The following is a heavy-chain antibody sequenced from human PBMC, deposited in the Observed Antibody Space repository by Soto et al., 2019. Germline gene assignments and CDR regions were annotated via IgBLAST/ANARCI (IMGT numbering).Heavy chain of an antibody. V-gene: IGHV3-23*01. CDR1: GFSFSSFA. Sequence: GGSLRLSCGASGFSFSSFAMSWVRQAPGKGLEWVSAIAGIGLNTYYADSVRGRFTISRENSKSTLFLEMSSLRVEDTAVYYCAKDARIYFDGAGPHGAFDSWGQGSLVTVYS. CDR3: AKDARIYFDGAGPHGAFDS. D-gene: IGHD3-22*01. CDR2: IAGIGLNT. J-gene: IGHJ4*02.